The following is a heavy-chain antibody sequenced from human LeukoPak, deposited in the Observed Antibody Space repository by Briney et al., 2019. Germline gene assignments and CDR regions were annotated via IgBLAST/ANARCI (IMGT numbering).Heavy chain of an antibody. CDR2: ISPNSGDT. J-gene: IGHJ4*02. D-gene: IGHD2-8*02. Sequence: GASVKVSCKASGYSFTGYSMHWVRQAPGQGLEWMGWISPNSGDTNYAQKFQGRVTLTRDTSISTAYMELSRLRSDDTAIYYCATYRQVLLPFESWGQGTLVTVSS. CDR3: ATYRQVLLPFES. V-gene: IGHV1-2*02. CDR1: GYSFTGYS.